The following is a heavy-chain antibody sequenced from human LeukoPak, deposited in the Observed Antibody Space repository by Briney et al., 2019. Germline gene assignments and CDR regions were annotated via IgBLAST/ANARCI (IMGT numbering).Heavy chain of an antibody. Sequence: ASVKVSCKASGYTFTGHYMHWVRQAPGQGLEWMGWINPNSGGTNYAQNFQGSVTMTRDTSISTAYMELSRLRSDDTDVYYCASRTQSGSYYDWGQGTLVTVSS. CDR1: GYTFTGHY. J-gene: IGHJ4*02. D-gene: IGHD1-26*01. CDR2: INPNSGGT. V-gene: IGHV1-2*02. CDR3: ASRTQSGSYYD.